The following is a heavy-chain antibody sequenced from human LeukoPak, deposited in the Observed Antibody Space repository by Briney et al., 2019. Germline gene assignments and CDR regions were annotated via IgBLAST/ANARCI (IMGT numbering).Heavy chain of an antibody. J-gene: IGHJ4*02. Sequence: GASVTVSFKSSGYTFTTYHINWVRQATGQGREGLGWMNPYSGDRGYAQKFQGRLSITSDTSISTAYMELSSLRSDDTAVYFCARTTSLTASGYDYWGQGTLVTVSS. CDR1: GYTFTTYH. D-gene: IGHD4-17*01. V-gene: IGHV1-8*03. CDR2: MNPYSGDR. CDR3: ARTTSLTASGYDY.